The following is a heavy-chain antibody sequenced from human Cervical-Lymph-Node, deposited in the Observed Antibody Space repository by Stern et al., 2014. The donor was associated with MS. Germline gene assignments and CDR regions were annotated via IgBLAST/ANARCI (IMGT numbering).Heavy chain of an antibody. CDR1: GGSISRYY. Sequence: VQLVGPGPGLVKPSETLSLTCTVSGGSISRYYWSWIRQPPGQGLEWIGYIYYSGSTNYNPSLKSRVTISVDTSKNQFSLKLSSVTAADTAVYYCARGGGYNSIDYWGQGTLVTVSS. V-gene: IGHV4-59*01. CDR2: IYYSGST. D-gene: IGHD5-24*01. J-gene: IGHJ4*02. CDR3: ARGGGYNSIDY.